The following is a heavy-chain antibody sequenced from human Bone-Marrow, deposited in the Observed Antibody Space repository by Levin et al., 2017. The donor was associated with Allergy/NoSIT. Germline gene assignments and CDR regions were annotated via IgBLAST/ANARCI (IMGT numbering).Heavy chain of an antibody. J-gene: IGHJ4*02. CDR2: IIPVMETA. V-gene: IGHV1-69*01. D-gene: IGHD6-13*01. CDR1: GGTFSTSA. Sequence: KISCKSSGGTFSTSAISWVRQAPGQGLEWMGGIIPVMETANYAENFQGRVTITADEFTTTSYMEMSSLRSEDTAVYFCARGDRSSWFADYWGQGTLVTVSS. CDR3: ARGDRSSWFADY.